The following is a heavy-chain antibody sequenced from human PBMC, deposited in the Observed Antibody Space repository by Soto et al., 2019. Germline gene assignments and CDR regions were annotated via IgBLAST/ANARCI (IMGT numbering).Heavy chain of an antibody. CDR2: IYNGERT. V-gene: IGHV4-59*01. D-gene: IGHD3-10*01. J-gene: IGHJ4*02. Sequence: QVHLQESGPGLVKPSETMSLTCTASGASIRNFYWNWVRQFPGKGLEWIGHIYNGERTNYNPSLKSRDTISVDTSKNQFSVKLSSVTVADVAVYYWAQTTGWREFTYGGQGTLVAVSS. CDR1: GASIRNFY. CDR3: AQTTGWREFTY.